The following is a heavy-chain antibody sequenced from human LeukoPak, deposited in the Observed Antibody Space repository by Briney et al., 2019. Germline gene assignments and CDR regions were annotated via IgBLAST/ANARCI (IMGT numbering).Heavy chain of an antibody. D-gene: IGHD3-22*01. J-gene: IGHJ4*02. CDR3: ARNLGYSTLHFDY. CDR1: GYTFSSYG. Sequence: ASVKVSCKASGYTFSSYGISWVRQAPGQGLEWMGWISAYNGNTNYAQKFQVRVIMTTDTYTNTAHMELRSLRSDDTAVYYCARNLGYSTLHFDYWGQGTLVTVSS. CDR2: ISAYNGNT. V-gene: IGHV1-18*01.